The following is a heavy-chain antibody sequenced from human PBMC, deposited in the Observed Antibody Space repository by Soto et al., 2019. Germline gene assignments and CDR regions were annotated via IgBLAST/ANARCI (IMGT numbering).Heavy chain of an antibody. Sequence: ASVKVSCKASGYTFTGYYMHWVRQAPGQGLEWMGWINPNSGGTNYAQKFQGWVTMTRDTSISTAYMELSRLRSDDTAVYYCARGQTISIAAAPNWFDPWGQGTLVTVSS. V-gene: IGHV1-2*04. CDR2: INPNSGGT. D-gene: IGHD6-13*01. CDR1: GYTFTGYY. CDR3: ARGQTISIAAAPNWFDP. J-gene: IGHJ5*02.